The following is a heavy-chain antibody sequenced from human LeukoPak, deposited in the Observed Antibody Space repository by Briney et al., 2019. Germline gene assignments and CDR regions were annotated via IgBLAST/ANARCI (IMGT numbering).Heavy chain of an antibody. D-gene: IGHD3-9*01. CDR3: AKGVNFDWLGPGDF. V-gene: IGHV3-30*18. CDR2: ISYDGSNK. Sequence: PGGSLRLSCAASGFIFSSYGMHWVRQAPGKGLEWVAVISYDGSNKYYADSVKGRFTISRDNSKNTLYLQMNSLRAEDTAVYYCAKGVNFDWLGPGDFWGQGTLVTVSS. J-gene: IGHJ4*02. CDR1: GFIFSSYG.